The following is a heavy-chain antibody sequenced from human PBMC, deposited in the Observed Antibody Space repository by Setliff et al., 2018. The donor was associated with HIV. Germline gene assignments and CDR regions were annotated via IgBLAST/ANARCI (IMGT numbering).Heavy chain of an antibody. CDR1: GGSISSGDYY. Sequence: SETLSLTCTVSGGSISSGDYYWSWIRQHPGKGLEWIGYIYYSGSTYYNPSLKSRITISLDTSKEQFSLELSSATAADTAVYYCATLDHSGGNFLAYWGQGSLVTVSS. V-gene: IGHV4-30-4*08. CDR3: ATLDHSGGNFLAY. J-gene: IGHJ4*02. D-gene: IGHD2-21*02. CDR2: IYYSGST.